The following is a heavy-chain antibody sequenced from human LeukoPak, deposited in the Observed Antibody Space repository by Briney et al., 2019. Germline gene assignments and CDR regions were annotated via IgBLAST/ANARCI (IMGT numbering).Heavy chain of an antibody. Sequence: GGSLRLSCAASGFTFSSYSMHWVRQAPGKGLEWVAVISYGGSNKYYVDSVKGRFTISRDNSKSTLYLQMNSLRAEDTAVYYCAKDPGGYCNGGSCYVGMDVWGQGTTVTVSS. D-gene: IGHD2-15*01. CDR1: GFTFSSYS. J-gene: IGHJ6*02. V-gene: IGHV3-30*04. CDR3: AKDPGGYCNGGSCYVGMDV. CDR2: ISYGGSNK.